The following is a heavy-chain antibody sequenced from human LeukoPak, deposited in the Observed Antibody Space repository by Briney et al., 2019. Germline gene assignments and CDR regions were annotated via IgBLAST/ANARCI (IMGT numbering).Heavy chain of an antibody. CDR2: IYTSGST. CDR1: GGSISSYY. CDR3: ARDRPLMVYAQGSPSYYYYMDV. D-gene: IGHD2-8*01. J-gene: IGHJ6*03. Sequence: SETLSLTCTVSGGSISSYYWSWIRQPAGKGLEWIGRIYTSGSTNYNPSLKNRVTISVDTSKNQFSLKLSSVTAADTAVYYCARDRPLMVYAQGSPSYYYYMDVWGKGTTVTVSS. V-gene: IGHV4-4*07.